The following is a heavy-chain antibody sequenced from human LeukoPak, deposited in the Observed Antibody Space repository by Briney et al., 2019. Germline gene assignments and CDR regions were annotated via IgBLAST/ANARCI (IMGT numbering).Heavy chain of an antibody. CDR1: SDPKNHYY. Sequence: SDTLSLTCTVSSDPKNHYYWNWIRQSSKKGLEWIGVVYSRRTTNFNSSDRSRLTMSIDTSKNQFTLRLTSMTAADTAVYFCARSWAAKWELPGQFDSWGQGRLVTVSS. J-gene: IGHJ4*02. D-gene: IGHD1-26*01. CDR3: ARSWAAKWELPGQFDS. V-gene: IGHV4-4*07. CDR2: VYSRRTT.